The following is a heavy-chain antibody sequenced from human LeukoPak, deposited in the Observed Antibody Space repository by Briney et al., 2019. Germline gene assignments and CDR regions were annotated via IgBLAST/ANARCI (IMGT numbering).Heavy chain of an antibody. Sequence: GGSLRLSCAASGFILSTYSMNWVRQAPGKGLEWVSSISSTSSYIYYADSVKGRFTISRDNAKNSLYLQMNSLRAEDTAVYYCARVGIAAAGTYWFDPWGQGTLVTVSS. J-gene: IGHJ5*02. CDR1: GFILSTYS. D-gene: IGHD6-13*01. CDR2: ISSTSSYI. V-gene: IGHV3-21*01. CDR3: ARVGIAAAGTYWFDP.